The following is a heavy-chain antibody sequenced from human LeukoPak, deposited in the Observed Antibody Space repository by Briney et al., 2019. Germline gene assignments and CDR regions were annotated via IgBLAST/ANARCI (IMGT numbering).Heavy chain of an antibody. J-gene: IGHJ4*02. Sequence: PGGSLRLSCAASGFTFSDYYMSWIRQAPGKGLEWVSYISSSDSTIYYADSVKGRFTISRDNAKNSLYLQMNSLRAEDTAVYYCAKERAWEYQLLSPFDYWGQGTLVTVSS. CDR2: ISSSDSTI. D-gene: IGHD2-2*01. V-gene: IGHV3-11*01. CDR1: GFTFSDYY. CDR3: AKERAWEYQLLSPFDY.